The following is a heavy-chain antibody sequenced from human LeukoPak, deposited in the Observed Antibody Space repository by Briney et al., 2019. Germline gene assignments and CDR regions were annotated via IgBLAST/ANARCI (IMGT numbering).Heavy chain of an antibody. CDR3: ARLGYCSGGGCLTFDY. Sequence: PSETLSLTCTVSGGSISSYYWSWIRQPPGKGLEWIGYIYYSGSTNYNPSLKSRVTISVDTSKNQFSLKLSSVTAADTAVYYCARLGYCSGGGCLTFDYWGQGTLVTVSS. CDR1: GGSISSYY. CDR2: IYYSGST. V-gene: IGHV4-59*01. J-gene: IGHJ4*02. D-gene: IGHD2-15*01.